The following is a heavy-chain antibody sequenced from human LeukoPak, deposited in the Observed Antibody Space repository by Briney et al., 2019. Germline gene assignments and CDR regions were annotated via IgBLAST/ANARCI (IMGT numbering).Heavy chain of an antibody. D-gene: IGHD5-12*01. CDR3: ARDLGYSGYDFGY. CDR2: MNPNSGNT. V-gene: IGHV1-8*01. Sequence: GASVKVSCKASGYTFTSYDINWVRQATGQGLEWMGWMNPNSGNTGYAQKFQGRVTMTRDTSTSTVYMELSSLRSEDTAVYYCARDLGYSGYDFGYWGQGTLVTVSS. J-gene: IGHJ4*02. CDR1: GYTFTSYD.